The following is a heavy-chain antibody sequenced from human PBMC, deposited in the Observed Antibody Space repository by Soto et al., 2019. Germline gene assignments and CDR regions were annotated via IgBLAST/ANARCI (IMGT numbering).Heavy chain of an antibody. J-gene: IGHJ4*02. V-gene: IGHV3-7*01. CDR1: GFTLGGYW. D-gene: IGHD4-17*01. CDR3: ARVKGWSVNYFDY. CDR2: IKQDVSEK. Sequence: EVQLVESGGGLVQPGGSLRLSCAASGFTLGGYWMSWVPQAPGKGLEWLANIKQDVSEKYYVDFGKGRVTISRDNAKNSLHMQMNSLSVEETAVYYCARVKGWSVNYFDYCGQGTLVTVSS.